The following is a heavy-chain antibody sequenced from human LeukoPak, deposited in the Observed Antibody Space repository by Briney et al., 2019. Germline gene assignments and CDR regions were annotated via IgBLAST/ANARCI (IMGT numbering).Heavy chain of an antibody. CDR3: ARTVAVAGQYYSDY. CDR1: GYTFTSYG. CDR2: ISAYNGNT. D-gene: IGHD6-19*01. Sequence: ASVKVSCKASGYTFTSYGISWVRQAPGQELEWMGWISAYNGNTNYAQKLQGRVTMTTDTSTSTAYMELRSLRSDDTAVYYCARTVAVAGQYYSDYWGQGTLVTVSS. V-gene: IGHV1-18*01. J-gene: IGHJ4*02.